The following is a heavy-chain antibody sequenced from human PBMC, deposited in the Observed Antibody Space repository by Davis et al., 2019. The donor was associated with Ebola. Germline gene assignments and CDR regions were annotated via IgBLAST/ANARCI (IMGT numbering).Heavy chain of an antibody. V-gene: IGHV1-24*01. D-gene: IGHD1-26*01. CDR2: FEPEDGEG. Sequence: ASVKVSCKVSGYSLTELSMHWVRQAPGKGLEWMGGFEPEDGEGIYAHKFQGRVTMTEDTTTDTAYMELGSLKTEDTAVYYCTARGYSGSYYIDYWGQGTLVTVSS. J-gene: IGHJ4*02. CDR3: TARGYSGSYYIDY. CDR1: GYSLTELS.